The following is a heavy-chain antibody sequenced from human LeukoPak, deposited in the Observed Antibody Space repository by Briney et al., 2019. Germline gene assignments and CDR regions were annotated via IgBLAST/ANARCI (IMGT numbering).Heavy chain of an antibody. Sequence: GESLKISCKVSGYSFSTYWIVWVRQMPGKGLEYMGIIYPGDSDTKYSPSFQGQVTMSVDKSISTAYLQWNSLKSSDTAMYYCARRVPVGPPDFWGQGTQVTVSS. CDR3: ARRVPVGPPDF. CDR1: GYSFSTYW. V-gene: IGHV5-51*01. J-gene: IGHJ4*02. CDR2: IYPGDSDT. D-gene: IGHD1-26*01.